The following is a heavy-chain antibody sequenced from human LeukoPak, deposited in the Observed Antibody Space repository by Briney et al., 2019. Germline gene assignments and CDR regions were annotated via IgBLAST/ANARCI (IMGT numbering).Heavy chain of an antibody. V-gene: IGHV1-2*02. CDR2: INPNSGGT. CDR3: ARDPTAMVTFGDY. Sequence: GASVKVSCKASGYTFTGYYMHWVRRAPGQGLEWMGWINPNSGGTNYAQKFQGRVTMTRDTSISTAYMELSRLRSDDTAVYYCARDPTAMVTFGDYWGQGTLVTVSS. D-gene: IGHD5-18*01. CDR1: GYTFTGYY. J-gene: IGHJ4*02.